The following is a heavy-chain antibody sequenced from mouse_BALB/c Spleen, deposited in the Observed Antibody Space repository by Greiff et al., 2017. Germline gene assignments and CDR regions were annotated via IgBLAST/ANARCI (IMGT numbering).Heavy chain of an antibody. CDR3: ARDAGYGNYAMDY. CDR2: SRNKANDYTT. Sequence: DVKLVESGGGLVQPGGSLRLSCATSGFTFSDFYMEWVRQPPGKRLEWIAASRNKANDYTTEYSASVKGRFNVSRDTSQSILYLQMNALRAEDNAIDDCARDAGYGNYAMDYWGQGTSVTVSS. J-gene: IGHJ4*01. D-gene: IGHD2-10*02. V-gene: IGHV7-1*02. CDR1: GFTFSDFY.